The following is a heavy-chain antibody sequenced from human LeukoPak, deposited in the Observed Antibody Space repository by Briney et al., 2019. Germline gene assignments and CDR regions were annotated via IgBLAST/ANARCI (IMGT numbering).Heavy chain of an antibody. CDR2: IIPIFGTA. CDR1: GRTFSSYA. D-gene: IGHD2-15*01. J-gene: IGHJ4*02. CDR3: AREWELLNGGLYY. Sequence: SVKVSCKASGRTFSSYAISWVRQAPGQGLEWMGRIIPIFGTANYAQKFQGRVTITTDESTSTAYMELSSLRSEDTAVYYCAREWELLNGGLYYWGQGTLVTVSS. V-gene: IGHV1-69*05.